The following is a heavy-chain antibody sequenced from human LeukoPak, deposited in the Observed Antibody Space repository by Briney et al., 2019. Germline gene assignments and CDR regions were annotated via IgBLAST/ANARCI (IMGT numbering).Heavy chain of an antibody. CDR1: GFTFNIYA. D-gene: IGHD2-15*01. CDR2: ISDSGGRT. J-gene: IGHJ4*03. V-gene: IGHV3-23*01. CDR3: ARDGNAYCSGGNCFLDH. Sequence: GGSLTLSCAASGFTFNIYAMRWVRQAPGKALGWFSVISDSGGRTYYTDSVRGRFTISRDNSKNTVYLLMNSRRADDTGVYYCARDGNAYCSGGNCFLDHWGQGTLVTVS.